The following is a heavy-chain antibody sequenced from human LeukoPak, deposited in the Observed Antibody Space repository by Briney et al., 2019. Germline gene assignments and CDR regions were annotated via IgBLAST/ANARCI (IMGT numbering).Heavy chain of an antibody. CDR3: ARDASPKGTSYYFDY. CDR2: ISPYNGNT. Sequence: ASVKVSCKASGYTFTSYGISWVRQAPGQGLEWMAWISPYNGNTNFAQKLQGRVTMTTDTSTSTAYMELRSLRSDDTAVYYCARDASPKGTSYYFDYWGQGTLVTVSS. J-gene: IGHJ4*02. V-gene: IGHV1-18*01. CDR1: GYTFTSYG.